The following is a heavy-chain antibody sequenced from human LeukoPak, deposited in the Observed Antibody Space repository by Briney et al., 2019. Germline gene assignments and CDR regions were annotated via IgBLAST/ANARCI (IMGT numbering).Heavy chain of an antibody. D-gene: IGHD4-11*01. Sequence: GGSLRLSCAASRFTFSSYAMSWVRQAPGKGLEWVAVIWYDGSNKYYADSVKGRFTISRDNSKNTLYLQMNSLRAEDTAVYYCARVSDYSNYFDYWGQGTLVTVSS. CDR3: ARVSDYSNYFDY. CDR1: RFTFSSYA. CDR2: IWYDGSNK. V-gene: IGHV3-33*08. J-gene: IGHJ4*02.